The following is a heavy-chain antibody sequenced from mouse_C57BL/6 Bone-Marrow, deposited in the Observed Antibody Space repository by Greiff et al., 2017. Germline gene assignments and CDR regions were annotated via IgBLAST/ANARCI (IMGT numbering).Heavy chain of an antibody. CDR2: IYPGSGST. CDR1: GYTFTSYW. J-gene: IGHJ4*01. CDR3: AREDDGDYLYYAKDY. Sequence: QVQLQQPGAELVKPGASVKMSCKASGYTFTSYWITWVKQRPGQGLEWIGDIYPGSGSTNYNEKFKSKATLTVDTSSSTAYMQLSSLTSEDSAVYYCAREDDGDYLYYAKDYWGQGTTVTVSS. V-gene: IGHV1-55*01. D-gene: IGHD2-3*01.